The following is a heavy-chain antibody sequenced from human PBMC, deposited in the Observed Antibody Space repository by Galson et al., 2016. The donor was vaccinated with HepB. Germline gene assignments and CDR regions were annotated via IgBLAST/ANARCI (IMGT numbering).Heavy chain of an antibody. J-gene: IGHJ3*01. V-gene: IGHV3-74*01. CDR1: GFTFSSYW. D-gene: IGHD6-6*01. CDR2: INSDGSTT. Sequence: SLRLSCAASGFTFSSYWMYWVRQAPGKGPVWVSRINSDGSTTNYAGSVKGRFTISRDNAKNTLYLQVNSLGVEDTAVYYCAFGQSSAFGTFDVWGQGTMVTVSS. CDR3: AFGQSSAFGTFDV.